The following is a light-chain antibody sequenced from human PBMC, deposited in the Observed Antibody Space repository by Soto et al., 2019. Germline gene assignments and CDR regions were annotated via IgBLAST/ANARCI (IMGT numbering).Light chain of an antibody. CDR3: QQYGSSRWT. J-gene: IGKJ1*01. CDR2: GAS. CDR1: QSVSSSY. V-gene: IGKV3-20*01. Sequence: EIVLTQYPGTLSLSPGKRATLSCRASQSVSSSYLAWYQQKPGQAPRLLIYGASSRATGIPDRFSGSGSGTDFTLTISRLEPEDFAVYYCQQYGSSRWTFGQGTKVDVK.